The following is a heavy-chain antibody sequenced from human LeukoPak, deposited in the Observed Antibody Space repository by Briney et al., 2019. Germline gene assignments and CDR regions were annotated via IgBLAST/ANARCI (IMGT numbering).Heavy chain of an antibody. CDR2: INPNSGGT. V-gene: IGHV1-2*02. Sequence: ASVKVSCKASGYTFTGHYMHWVRQAPGQGLEWMGWINPNSGGTNYAQKFQGRVTMTRDTSISTAYMELSRLRSDDTAVYYCARGGPIRRDGYNYYFYWGQGTLVTVSS. J-gene: IGHJ4*02. CDR3: ARGGPIRRDGYNYYFY. CDR1: GYTFTGHY. D-gene: IGHD5-24*01.